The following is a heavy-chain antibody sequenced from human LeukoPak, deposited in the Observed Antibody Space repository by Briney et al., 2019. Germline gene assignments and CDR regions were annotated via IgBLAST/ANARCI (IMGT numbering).Heavy chain of an antibody. D-gene: IGHD2-15*01. CDR2: ITTSSYI. CDR3: GRASSGSCYDY. CDR1: GFTFSTYY. V-gene: IGHV3-21*06. J-gene: IGHJ4*02. Sequence: PGGSLRLSCVASGFTFSTYYMNWVRQAPGKGLEWVSSITTSSYIYYADSVKGRFTISRDDAKNSLYLQMNSLRAEDTAVYYCGRASSGSCYDYWGQGTLVTVSS.